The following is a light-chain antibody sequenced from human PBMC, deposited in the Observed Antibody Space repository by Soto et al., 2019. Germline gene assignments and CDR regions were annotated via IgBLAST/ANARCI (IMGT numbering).Light chain of an antibody. CDR2: GTS. CDR3: QQFGTSTSTYT. Sequence: EIVLTQSPGTLSLSPGERATLSCRATQSVSSSYLAWYQQKPGQAPRLLIYGTSTRATGIPDRFSGSGSGTDFTLTIHRLEPEDFAVYYCQQFGTSTSTYTFGQGTKLEI. J-gene: IGKJ2*01. CDR1: QSVSSSY. V-gene: IGKV3-20*01.